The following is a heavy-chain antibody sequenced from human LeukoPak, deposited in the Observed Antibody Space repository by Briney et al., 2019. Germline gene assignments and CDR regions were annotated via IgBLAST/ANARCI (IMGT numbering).Heavy chain of an antibody. Sequence: GGSLRLSCAASGFTFSSYGMSWVRQAPGKGLEWVSAISGSGGSTYYADSVKGRFTISRDNSKNTLYLQMNSLRAEDTAVYYCARDAIAVAGHYYFDYWGQGTLVTVSS. D-gene: IGHD6-19*01. CDR3: ARDAIAVAGHYYFDY. V-gene: IGHV3-23*01. CDR1: GFTFSSYG. J-gene: IGHJ4*02. CDR2: ISGSGGST.